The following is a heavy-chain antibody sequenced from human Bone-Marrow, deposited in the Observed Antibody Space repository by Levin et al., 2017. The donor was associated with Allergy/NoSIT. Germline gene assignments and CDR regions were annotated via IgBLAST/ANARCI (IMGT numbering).Heavy chain of an antibody. CDR1: GFNFSIFG. V-gene: IGHV3-21*06. Sequence: GESLKISCAASGFNFSIFGVNWVRQAPGKGLVWVSSISSGSNYIYYTDSVKGRFTISRDNSKNLLYLQMNSLRADDTAIYYCARDRTYGILSNYGMDVWGQGTTVTVSS. CDR2: ISSGSNYI. J-gene: IGHJ6*02. CDR3: ARDRTYGILSNYGMDV. D-gene: IGHD3-9*01.